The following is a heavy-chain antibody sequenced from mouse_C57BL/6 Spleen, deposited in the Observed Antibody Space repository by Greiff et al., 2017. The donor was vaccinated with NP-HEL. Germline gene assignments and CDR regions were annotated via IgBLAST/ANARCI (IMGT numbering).Heavy chain of an antibody. J-gene: IGHJ4*01. D-gene: IGHD2-9*01. CDR3: ARSSYGYAMDY. V-gene: IGHV1-64*01. CDR1: GYTFTSYW. Sequence: QVHVKQSGAELVKPGASVKLSCKASGYTFTSYWMHWVKQRPGQGLEWIGMIHPNSGSTNYNEKFKSKATLTVDKSSSTAYMQLSSLTSEDSAVYYCARSSYGYAMDYWGQGTSVTVSS. CDR2: IHPNSGST.